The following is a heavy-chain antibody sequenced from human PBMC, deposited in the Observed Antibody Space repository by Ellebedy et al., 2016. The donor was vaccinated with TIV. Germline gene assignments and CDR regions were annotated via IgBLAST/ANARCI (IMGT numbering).Heavy chain of an antibody. Sequence: AASVKVSCKASGYTFTNYGIIWVRQAPGQGLEWMGWIGAYNGNTFFAQKFQDRVTMTTDTSTSRAYTEVRSLRADATVVYYCAREGLTYYVTLTGSYYQDDMDVWGQGNTVTVSS. CDR2: IGAYNGNT. D-gene: IGHD3-16*01. CDR1: GYTFTNYG. V-gene: IGHV1-18*04. J-gene: IGHJ6*02. CDR3: AREGLTYYVTLTGSYYQDDMDV.